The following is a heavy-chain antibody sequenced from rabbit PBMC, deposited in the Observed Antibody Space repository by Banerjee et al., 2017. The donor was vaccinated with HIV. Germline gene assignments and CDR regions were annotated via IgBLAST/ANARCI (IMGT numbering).Heavy chain of an antibody. D-gene: IGHD8-1*01. V-gene: IGHV1S43*01. CDR1: GIDFSSYYY. Sequence: QEQLEESGGGLVKPGGTLTLICKASGIDFSSYYYMCWVRQAPGKGLELIACIHNGDGNTWYATWVNGRFTISRGTSLNTVTLKMTSLTAADTATYFCAKDGGSDYDWAMDLWGPGTLVTVS. CDR3: AKDGGSDYDWAMDL. CDR2: IHNGDGNT. J-gene: IGHJ6*01.